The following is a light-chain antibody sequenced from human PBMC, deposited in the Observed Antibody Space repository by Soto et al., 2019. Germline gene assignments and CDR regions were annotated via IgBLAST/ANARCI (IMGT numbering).Light chain of an antibody. CDR1: QSISRQ. Sequence: DIQMTQSPSTLSASVGDRVSITCRASQSISRQLAWYQQKPGKAPNLLSYQASNLETGVPSRFTGSGSGTEFTLTISSLQPDDLATYYCLQYKSYWTFGQGTKVEVK. V-gene: IGKV1-5*03. CDR2: QAS. CDR3: LQYKSYWT. J-gene: IGKJ1*01.